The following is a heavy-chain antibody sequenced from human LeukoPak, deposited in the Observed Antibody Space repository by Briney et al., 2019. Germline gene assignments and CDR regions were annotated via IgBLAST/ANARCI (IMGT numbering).Heavy chain of an antibody. CDR2: IYYSGST. D-gene: IGHD6-6*01. J-gene: IGHJ6*03. V-gene: IGHV4-59*01. Sequence: PSETLSLTCTVSGGSISSYYWSWIRQPPGKGLEWIGYIYYSGSTNYNPSLKSRVTISVDTSKNQFSLKLSSVTAADTAVYYCARLAARLNMPYYYYYMDVWGKGTTVTVSS. CDR1: GGSISSYY. CDR3: ARLAARLNMPYYYYYMDV.